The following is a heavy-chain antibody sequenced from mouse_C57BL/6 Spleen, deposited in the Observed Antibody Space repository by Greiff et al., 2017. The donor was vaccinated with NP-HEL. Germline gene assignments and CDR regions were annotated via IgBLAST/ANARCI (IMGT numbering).Heavy chain of an antibody. D-gene: IGHD1-1*01. J-gene: IGHJ4*01. CDR2: INPNNGGT. Sequence: EVQLQQSGPELVKPGASVKISCKASGYTFTDYYMNWVKQSHGKSLEWIGDINPNNGGTSYNQKFKGKATLTVDKSSSTAYMELRSLTSEDSAVYYWSRVSLGSLDYWGQGTSVTVSS. V-gene: IGHV1-26*01. CDR1: GYTFTDYY. CDR3: SRVSLGSLDY.